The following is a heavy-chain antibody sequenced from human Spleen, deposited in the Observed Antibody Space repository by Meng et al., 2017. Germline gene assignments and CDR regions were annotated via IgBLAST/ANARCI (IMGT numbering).Heavy chain of an antibody. CDR2: IYPGDSES. D-gene: IGHD3-10*01. V-gene: IGHV5-51*01. CDR3: ARHRYYGSGYYYYGMDV. CDR1: GYSFTSYW. J-gene: IGHJ6*02. Sequence: KVSCKGSGYSFTSYWIGWVRQMPGKGLEWMGIIYPGDSESRYSPSLQGQVTISADKSISTAYLQWSSLKASDTAMYYCARHRYYGSGYYYYGMDVWGQGTTVTVSS.